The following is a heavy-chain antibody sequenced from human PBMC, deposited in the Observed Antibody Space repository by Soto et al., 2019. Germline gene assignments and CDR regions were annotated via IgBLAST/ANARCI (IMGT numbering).Heavy chain of an antibody. Sequence: PSETLSLTCTVSGGSISSGDYYWSWIRQPPGKGLEWIGYIYYSGSTYYNPSLKSRVTISVDTSKNQFSLKLSSVTAADTAVYYCARGLSGSYWPYYFDYWGQGALVTVSS. CDR1: GGSISSGDYY. CDR3: ARGLSGSYWPYYFDY. V-gene: IGHV4-30-4*01. D-gene: IGHD1-26*01. J-gene: IGHJ4*02. CDR2: IYYSGST.